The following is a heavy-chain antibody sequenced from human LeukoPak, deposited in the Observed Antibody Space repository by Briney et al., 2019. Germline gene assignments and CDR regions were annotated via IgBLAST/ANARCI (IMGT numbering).Heavy chain of an antibody. J-gene: IGHJ4*02. V-gene: IGHV3-48*03. CDR2: ISNSGSSK. Sequence: GGSLRLSCAASGFTFSSCEMNWVRQAPGKGLEWLSYISNSGSSKYYADSVRGRFTISRDNAKNSLYLQMDSLRDEDTAVYYCTRAPYSSGWYTVDFWGQGTLVTVSS. CDR1: GFTFSSCE. CDR3: TRAPYSSGWYTVDF. D-gene: IGHD6-19*01.